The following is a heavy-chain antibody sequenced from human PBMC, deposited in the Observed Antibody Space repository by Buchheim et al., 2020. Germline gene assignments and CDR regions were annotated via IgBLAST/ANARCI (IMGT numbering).Heavy chain of an antibody. V-gene: IGHV3-30*09. Sequence: QVQLVESGGGVVQPGKSLRLSCAASGFTFNTYTMHWVRQAPGKGLEWVALISADGSNKYYADSVKGRFAISRDTSRDTLHLQMNSLKAEDTALYYYARGYCNGNSCHYIDGYYYGMDFWGLGTT. J-gene: IGHJ6*02. CDR3: ARGYCNGNSCHYIDGYYYGMDF. CDR1: GFTFNTYT. D-gene: IGHD2-15*01. CDR2: ISADGSNK.